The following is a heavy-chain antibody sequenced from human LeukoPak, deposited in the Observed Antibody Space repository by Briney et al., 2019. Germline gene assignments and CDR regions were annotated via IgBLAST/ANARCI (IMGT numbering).Heavy chain of an antibody. CDR2: INSNGGST. CDR3: VKDLSFGPNAFDI. V-gene: IGHV3-64D*06. J-gene: IGHJ3*02. CDR1: GFTFSGYA. Sequence: GGSLRLSCSASGFTFSGYATFSGYAMHWVRQAPGKGLEFVSAINSNGGSTYHADSVRGRFTISRDNSKDTLYLQMSSLRAEDTAVYYCVKDLSFGPNAFDIWGQGTMVTVSS. D-gene: IGHD3-16*01.